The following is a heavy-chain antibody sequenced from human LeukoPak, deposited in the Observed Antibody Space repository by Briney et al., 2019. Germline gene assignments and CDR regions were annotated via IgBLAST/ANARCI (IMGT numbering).Heavy chain of an antibody. V-gene: IGHV1-69*05. J-gene: IGHJ6*03. Sequence: SVKVSCKASVGTFISYAISCVRQTPGQGLEWMGGIIPIFGTANYAQKLQGRVTMTTDTSTSTAYMELRSLRSDDTAVYYCARDPTRFPNYYYYMDVWGKGTTVTVSS. D-gene: IGHD3-3*01. CDR1: VGTFISYA. CDR2: IIPIFGTA. CDR3: ARDPTRFPNYYYYMDV.